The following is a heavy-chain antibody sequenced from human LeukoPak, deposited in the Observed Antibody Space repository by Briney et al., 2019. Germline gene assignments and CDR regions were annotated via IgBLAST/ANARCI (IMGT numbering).Heavy chain of an antibody. CDR3: ARGEDGSGSYYISGGGYYFDY. CDR1: GGSFSGYY. CDR2: INHSGST. J-gene: IGHJ4*02. Sequence: MPSETLSLTCAVYGGSFSGYYWSWIRQPPGKGLEWIGEINHSGSTNYNPSLKSRVTISVDTSKNQFSLKLSSVTAADTAVYYCARGEDGSGSYYISGGGYYFDYWGQGTLVTVSS. V-gene: IGHV4-34*01. D-gene: IGHD3-10*01.